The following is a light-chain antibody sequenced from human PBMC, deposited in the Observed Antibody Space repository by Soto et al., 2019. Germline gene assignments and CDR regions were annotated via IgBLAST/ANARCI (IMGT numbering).Light chain of an antibody. CDR1: QSLSSSQ. CDR2: DAS. CDR3: QQYGSSPPDT. J-gene: IGKJ2*01. Sequence: EIVLTQSPGTLSLSPGERATLSCRASQSLSSSQLAWYQQKPGQAPRLLIHDASSRATGISDRFTGSGSGTDFTLTISRLEPEDFAVYYCQQYGSSPPDTFGQGTKLEIK. V-gene: IGKV3-20*01.